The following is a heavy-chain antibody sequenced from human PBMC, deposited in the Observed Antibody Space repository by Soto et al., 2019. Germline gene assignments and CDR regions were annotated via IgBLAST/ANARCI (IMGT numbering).Heavy chain of an antibody. CDR2: FDPEDGET. CDR1: GYTLTELS. D-gene: IGHD3-22*01. CDR3: ARAAYYYESSGYYPGDY. J-gene: IGHJ4*02. V-gene: IGHV1-24*01. Sequence: ASVKVSCKVSGYTLTELSMHWVRQAPGKGLEWMGGFDPEDGETIYAQKFQGRVTMTEDTSTDTAYMELSSLRSEDTAVYYCARAAYYYESSGYYPGDYWGQGTLVTVS.